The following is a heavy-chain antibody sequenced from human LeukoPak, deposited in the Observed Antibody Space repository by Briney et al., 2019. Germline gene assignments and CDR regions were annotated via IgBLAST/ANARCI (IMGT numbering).Heavy chain of an antibody. V-gene: IGHV3-23*01. J-gene: IGHJ4*02. CDR2: ISGSGGST. D-gene: IGHD3-22*01. CDR3: AKGQYYYDSSGYDY. CDR1: GFTFSSYA. Sequence: GGSLRLSCAASGFTFSSYAMTWVRQAPGKGLEWVSAISGSGGSTYYADSVKGRFTISRDNSKNTLYLQMNSLRAEDTAVYYCAKGQYYYDSSGYDYWGQGTLVTVSS.